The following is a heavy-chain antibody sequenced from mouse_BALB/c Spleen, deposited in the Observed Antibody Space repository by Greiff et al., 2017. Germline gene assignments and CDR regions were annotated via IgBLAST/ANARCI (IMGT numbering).Heavy chain of an antibody. CDR2: IYPSDSYT. V-gene: IGHV1-69*02. D-gene: IGHD2-4*01. J-gene: IGHJ2*01. CDR3: TTMITD. CDR1: GYTFTSYW. Sequence: QVQLQQPGAELVRPGASVKLSCKASGYTFTSYWINWVKQRPGQGLEWIGNIYPSDSYTNYNQKFKDKATLTVDKSSSTAYMQLSSPTSEDSAVYYCTTMITDWGQGTTLTVSS.